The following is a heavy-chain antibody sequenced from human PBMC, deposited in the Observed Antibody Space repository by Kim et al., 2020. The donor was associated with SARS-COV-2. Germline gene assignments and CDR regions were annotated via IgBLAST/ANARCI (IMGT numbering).Heavy chain of an antibody. V-gene: IGHV5-10-1*01. J-gene: IGHJ4*02. CDR3: ARHDGLSGWFGELSTMGYFDY. D-gene: IGHD3-10*01. Sequence: GESLKISCKGSGYSFTSYWISWVRQMPGKGLEWMGRIDPSDSYTNYSPSFQGHVTISADKSISTAYLQWSSLKASDTAMYYCARHDGLSGWFGELSTMGYFDYWGQGTLVTVSS. CDR1: GYSFTSYW. CDR2: IDPSDSYT.